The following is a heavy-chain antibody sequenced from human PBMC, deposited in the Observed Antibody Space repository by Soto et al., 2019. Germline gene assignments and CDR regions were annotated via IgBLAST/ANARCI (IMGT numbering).Heavy chain of an antibody. CDR1: EGYFIGYG. CDR2: INHSGST. J-gene: IGHJ5*02. V-gene: IGHV4-34*01. CDR3: VGSIGAFWFDP. D-gene: IGHD5-12*01. Sequence: SEPNCVTSAVEEGYFIGYGWSWIRKPPGKGLEWIGEINHSGSTNYNPSLKSRVTISVDRSKNQFSLKLSSVTAADTAVYYCVGSIGAFWFDPWGQGTLVTVSS.